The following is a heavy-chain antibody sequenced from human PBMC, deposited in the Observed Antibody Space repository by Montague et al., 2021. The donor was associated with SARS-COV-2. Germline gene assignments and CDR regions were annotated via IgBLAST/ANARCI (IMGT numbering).Heavy chain of an antibody. V-gene: IGHV2-5*02. Sequence: PALVKPTQTLTLTCTFSGLSLSTSGVGVGWIRQPPGKALEWLALIYWDDDKRYSPSLKSRLTITKDTSKNQVVLTMTNMDPVDTATYYCAHRRPLWGYFDYWGQGTLVTVSS. D-gene: IGHD7-27*01. CDR2: IYWDDDK. CDR3: AHRRPLWGYFDY. CDR1: GLSLSTSGVG. J-gene: IGHJ4*02.